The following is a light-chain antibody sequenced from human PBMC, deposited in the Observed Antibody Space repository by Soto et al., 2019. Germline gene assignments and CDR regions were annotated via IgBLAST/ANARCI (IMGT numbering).Light chain of an antibody. J-gene: IGKJ4*01. CDR2: AAS. Sequence: DIQMTQSPSSLSASVGDRVTITCLASQSISSYLNWYQQKPGKAPKLLIYAASRLQSGVPSRFSGSGSGTDFTLTISSLQPEDFATYYCQQSYSTPLTFGGGTKVDIK. CDR3: QQSYSTPLT. CDR1: QSISSY. V-gene: IGKV1-39*01.